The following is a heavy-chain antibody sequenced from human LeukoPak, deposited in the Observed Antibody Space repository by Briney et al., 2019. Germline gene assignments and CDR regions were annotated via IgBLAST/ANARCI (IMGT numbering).Heavy chain of an antibody. J-gene: IGHJ4*02. D-gene: IGHD3-22*01. CDR2: IYYSGST. V-gene: IGHV4-39*01. CDR3: ARSVVRSSGYYLRPDRFDY. Sequence: SETLSLTCTVSGGSIRSSYYYWGWIRQPPGKGLEWIGSIYYSGSTYYNPSLKSRVTISVDTSKNQFSLKLSSVTAADTAVYYCARSVVRSSGYYLRPDRFDYWGQGTLVTVSS. CDR1: GGSIRSSYYY.